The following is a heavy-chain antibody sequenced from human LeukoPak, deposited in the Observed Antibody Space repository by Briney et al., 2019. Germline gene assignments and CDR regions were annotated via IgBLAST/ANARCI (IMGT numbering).Heavy chain of an antibody. Sequence: GGSLRLSCAGSGFIFNNYAMHWVRQPPGKGLEWVSGISWNSGSIDYADSVKGRFTISRDNSKNTLSLQVSSLSTEDTAVYYCAKDRYSYAFEYSDSWGQGTLVTVSS. D-gene: IGHD5-18*01. J-gene: IGHJ4*02. V-gene: IGHV3-9*01. CDR1: GFIFNNYA. CDR2: ISWNSGSI. CDR3: AKDRYSYAFEYSDS.